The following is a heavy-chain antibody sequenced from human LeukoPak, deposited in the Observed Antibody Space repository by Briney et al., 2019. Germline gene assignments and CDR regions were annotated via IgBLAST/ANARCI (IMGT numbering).Heavy chain of an antibody. CDR2: ITDSGDGT. CDR3: AKDSPVATR. J-gene: IGHJ4*02. Sequence: TGGSLRLSCAASGFTFSSSAMSWVRQAPRRGLEWVSSITDSGDGTYYADSVKGRFTISRDGSKNALYLQMNSLRAEDTAVYYCAKDSPVATRWGQGTLVTVSS. CDR1: GFTFSSSA. V-gene: IGHV3-23*01. D-gene: IGHD1-26*01.